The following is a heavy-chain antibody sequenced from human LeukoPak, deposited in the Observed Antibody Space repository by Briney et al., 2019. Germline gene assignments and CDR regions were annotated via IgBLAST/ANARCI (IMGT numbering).Heavy chain of an antibody. CDR2: VHLDGRT. D-gene: IGHD3-3*01. J-gene: IGHJ4*02. Sequence: SETLSLTCAVSGGSASSTNWWTWFRQPPGKGLEWIGEVHLDGRTNYNPSLTGRLTMSVDLYENHISLKLTSVTAADTAVYYCAREGGFYRPLDYSGQGTLVTVSS. CDR1: GGSASSTNW. V-gene: IGHV4-4*02. CDR3: AREGGFYRPLDY.